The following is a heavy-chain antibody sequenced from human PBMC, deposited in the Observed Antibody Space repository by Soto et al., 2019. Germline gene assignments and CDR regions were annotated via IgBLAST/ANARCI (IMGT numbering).Heavy chain of an antibody. V-gene: IGHV3-23*01. CDR1: GFTFSSYA. D-gene: IGHD6-19*01. CDR2: ISGSGGST. CDR3: AKGGAAVAAILDC. Sequence: GGSLRLSCAASGFTFSSYAMSWVRQAPGKGLEWVSAISGSGGSTYYADSVRGRFTISRDNFKNMSFLQMNSLRGDDTAVYYCAKGGAAVAAILDCWGQGALVTVSS. J-gene: IGHJ4*02.